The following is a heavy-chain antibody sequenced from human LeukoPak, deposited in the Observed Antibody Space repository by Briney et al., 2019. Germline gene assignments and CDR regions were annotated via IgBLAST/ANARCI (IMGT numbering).Heavy chain of an antibody. J-gene: IGHJ5*02. D-gene: IGHD4-23*01. CDR2: IYYSGST. CDR3: ARGGDAGGWFDP. CDR1: GGSISSYY. Sequence: SETLSLTCTVSGGSISSYYWSWIRQPPGKGLEWIGYIYYSGSTNYNPSLKSRVTISVDTSKNQFSLKLSSVTAADTAVYYCARGGDAGGWFDPWGQGTLVTVSS. V-gene: IGHV4-59*01.